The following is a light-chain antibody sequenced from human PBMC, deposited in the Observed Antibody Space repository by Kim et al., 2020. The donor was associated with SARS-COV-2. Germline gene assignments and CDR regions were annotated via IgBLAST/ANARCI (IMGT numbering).Light chain of an antibody. CDR3: AAWDDSLSGWV. Sequence: ELTQPPSASGTPGQRVTISCSGSSSNIGSNYVYWHQQFTGTAPKVLIYRNNLRPSGVPDRVSGSKSGTSASLAISDLRSEDEADYYCAAWDDSLSGWVFGGGTQLTVL. V-gene: IGLV1-47*01. CDR1: SSNIGSNY. J-gene: IGLJ3*02. CDR2: RNN.